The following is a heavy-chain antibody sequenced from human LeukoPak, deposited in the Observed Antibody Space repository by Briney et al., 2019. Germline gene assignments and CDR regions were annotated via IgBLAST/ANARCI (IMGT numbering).Heavy chain of an antibody. D-gene: IGHD2-15*01. J-gene: IGHJ4*02. CDR1: GFVFSNHW. CDR3: AKDYSFSNFN. Sequence: GGPLRLPCAASGFVFSNHWMTWVRQAPGKGLEWVANINERGSETYYADYVKGRFTISRDNTKKSLFLQLNSLSVEDTATYYCAKDYSFSNFNWGQGTLVTVSS. V-gene: IGHV3-7*01. CDR2: INERGSET.